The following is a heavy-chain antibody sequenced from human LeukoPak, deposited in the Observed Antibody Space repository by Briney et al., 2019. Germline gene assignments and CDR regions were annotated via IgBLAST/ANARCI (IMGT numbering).Heavy chain of an antibody. V-gene: IGHV3-23*01. CDR3: AARGCPNGECYYLDY. D-gene: IGHD2-8*01. CDR1: GFTFSSYV. Sequence: GGSLRLSCAASGFTFSSYVMNWVRQAPGRGLEWVSAISGSGSSTFYPDSVKGRFTISRDNSKNTLYLQMNSLRAEDTAVYYCAARGCPNGECYYLDYWGQGTLVTVSS. CDR2: ISGSGSST. J-gene: IGHJ4*02.